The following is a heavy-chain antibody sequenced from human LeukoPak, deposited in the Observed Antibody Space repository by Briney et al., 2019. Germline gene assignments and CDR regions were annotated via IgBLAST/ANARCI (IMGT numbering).Heavy chain of an antibody. CDR3: ARHRVEFCSGGSCYNLVWDY. CDR1: GGSFSSYY. D-gene: IGHD2-15*01. J-gene: IGHJ4*02. CDR2: IYYSGST. Sequence: SETLSLTCAVYGGSFSSYYWGWIRQPPGKGLEWIGSIYYSGSTYYNPSLKSRVTISVDTSKNQFSLKLSSVTAADTAVYYCARHRVEFCSGGSCYNLVWDYWGQGTLVTVSS. V-gene: IGHV4-39*01.